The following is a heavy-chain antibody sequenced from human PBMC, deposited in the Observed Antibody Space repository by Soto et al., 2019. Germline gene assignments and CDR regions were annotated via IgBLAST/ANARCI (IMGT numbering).Heavy chain of an antibody. V-gene: IGHV6-1*01. D-gene: IGHD3-10*01. CDR1: GDTVSSNSAA. Sequence: PSQTLPLTCAISGDTVSSNSAAWNWIRQSPSRGLEWLGRTHYRSKWYNDYAVSVKSRITINPDTSKNQFSLQLNSVTPEDTAVYYCGRSVRGHVVKYFDYWGQGTLVTVSS. CDR2: THYRSKWYN. CDR3: GRSVRGHVVKYFDY. J-gene: IGHJ4*02.